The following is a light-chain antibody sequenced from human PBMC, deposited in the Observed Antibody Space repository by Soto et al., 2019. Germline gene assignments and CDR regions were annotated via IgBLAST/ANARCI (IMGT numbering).Light chain of an antibody. Sequence: QSVLTQPPSASGTPGQRITISCSGSSSNIGSHTVNWHQQVPGTAHKLLIYSNNERPSGVPDRFSGSKSGTSASLAISGLQSGDEADYYCAAWDDSLNGVIFGGGTKVTVL. CDR3: AAWDDSLNGVI. CDR1: SSNIGSHT. V-gene: IGLV1-44*01. CDR2: SNN. J-gene: IGLJ2*01.